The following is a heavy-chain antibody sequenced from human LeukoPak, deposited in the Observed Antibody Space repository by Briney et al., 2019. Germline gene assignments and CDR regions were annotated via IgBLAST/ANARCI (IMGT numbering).Heavy chain of an antibody. CDR1: GYTFTSYA. CDR3: ARDQGPANYYYYMDV. J-gene: IGHJ6*03. CDR2: IIPIFGTA. V-gene: IGHV1-69*05. Sequence: ASVKVSCKASGYTFTSYAISWVRQAPGQGLEWMGGIIPIFGTANYAQKFQGRVTITTDESTSTAYMELSSLRSEDTAVYYCARDQGPANYYYYMDVWGKGTTVTVSS. D-gene: IGHD2-2*01.